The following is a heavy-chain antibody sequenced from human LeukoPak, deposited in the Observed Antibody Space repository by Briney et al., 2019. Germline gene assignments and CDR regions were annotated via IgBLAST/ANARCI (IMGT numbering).Heavy chain of an antibody. V-gene: IGHV3-30-3*01. J-gene: IGHJ4*02. Sequence: GGSLRLSCAASGFTFSSYAMHWVRQAPGKGLEWVAVISYDGSNKYYADSVKGRFTISRDNSKNTLYLQMNSLRAEDTAVYYCARDGRGNWESPFDYWGQGTLVTVSS. CDR1: GFTFSSYA. CDR3: ARDGRGNWESPFDY. D-gene: IGHD7-27*01. CDR2: ISYDGSNK.